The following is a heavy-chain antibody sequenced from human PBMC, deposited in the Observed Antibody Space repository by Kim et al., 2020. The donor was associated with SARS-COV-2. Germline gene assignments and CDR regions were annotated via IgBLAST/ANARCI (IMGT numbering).Heavy chain of an antibody. D-gene: IGHD5-18*01. Sequence: GSTNYNPSLKSRVTISVDKSKNQFSLKLSSVTAADTAVYYCAGPYSYGYSWGQGTLVTVSS. CDR2: GST. CDR3: AGPYSYGYS. J-gene: IGHJ4*02. V-gene: IGHV4-4*02.